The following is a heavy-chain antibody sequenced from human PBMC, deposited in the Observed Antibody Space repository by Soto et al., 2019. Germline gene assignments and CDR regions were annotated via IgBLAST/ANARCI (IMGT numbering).Heavy chain of an antibody. CDR1: GFSLSTSGMC. CDR2: IDWDDDK. Sequence: SGPTLVNPTQTLTLTCTFSGFSLSTSGMCVSWIRQPPGKALEWLALIDWDDDKYYSTSLKTRLTISKDTSKNQVVLTMTNMDPVDTATYYCARILAPLYYYGMDVWGQGTTVTVSS. CDR3: ARILAPLYYYGMDV. J-gene: IGHJ6*02. V-gene: IGHV2-70*01. D-gene: IGHD3-16*01.